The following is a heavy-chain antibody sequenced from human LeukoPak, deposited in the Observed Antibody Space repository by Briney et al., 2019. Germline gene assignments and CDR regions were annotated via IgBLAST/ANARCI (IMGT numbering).Heavy chain of an antibody. CDR1: GGLISSSTTYY. CDR3: ARQPVVNRGAVASNFDY. Sequence: SESLSLTCSASGGLISSSTTYYWAWIRQPPVEGLAWIGSIYFNGITYYNASLESRVTVSVDTYNNHFSLRLTSLSAADTAVYYCARQPVVNRGAVASNFDYWGQGTLVTVSS. CDR2: IYFNGIT. J-gene: IGHJ4*02. D-gene: IGHD6-19*01. V-gene: IGHV4-39*01.